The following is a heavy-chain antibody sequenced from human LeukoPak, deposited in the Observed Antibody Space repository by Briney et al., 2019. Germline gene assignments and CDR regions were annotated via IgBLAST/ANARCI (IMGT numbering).Heavy chain of an antibody. J-gene: IGHJ4*02. CDR3: ARRRVSYGGYFDY. Sequence: GESLKVSCKGSGYSFTSYWIGWVRQMPGKGLEWMGIIYPGDSDTRYSPSSQGQVTISADKSISTAYLQWSSLKASDTAMYYCARRRVSYGGYFDYWGQGTLVTVSS. V-gene: IGHV5-51*01. CDR2: IYPGDSDT. D-gene: IGHD2/OR15-2a*01. CDR1: GYSFTSYW.